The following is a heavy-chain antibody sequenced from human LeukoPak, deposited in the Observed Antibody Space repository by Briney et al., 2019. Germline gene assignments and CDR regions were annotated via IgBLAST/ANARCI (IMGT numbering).Heavy chain of an antibody. CDR1: GYTFTGYY. V-gene: IGHV1-2*02. CDR2: INPNSGGT. D-gene: IGHD3-22*01. J-gene: IGHJ4*02. CDR3: AASITMIVVVTLDY. Sequence: ASVKVSCKASGYTFTGYYMHWVRQAPGQGLEWMGWINPNSGGTNYARKFQGRVTMTRDTSISTAYMELSRLRSDDTAVYYCAASITMIVVVTLDYWGQGTLVTVSS.